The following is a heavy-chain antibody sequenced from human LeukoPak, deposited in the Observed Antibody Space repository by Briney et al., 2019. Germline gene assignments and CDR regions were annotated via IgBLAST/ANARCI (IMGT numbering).Heavy chain of an antibody. CDR1: GYTFTSYG. J-gene: IGHJ3*02. D-gene: IGHD6-13*01. V-gene: IGHV1-18*01. Sequence: ASVKVSCKASGYTFTSYGISWVRQAPGQGLEWMGWISAYNGNTNYAQKLQGRVTMTTDTSTSTAYMELRSLRSDEKAASYCERDSRDDDFGIWGQGTLVTVSS. CDR2: ISAYNGNT. CDR3: ERDSRDDDFGI.